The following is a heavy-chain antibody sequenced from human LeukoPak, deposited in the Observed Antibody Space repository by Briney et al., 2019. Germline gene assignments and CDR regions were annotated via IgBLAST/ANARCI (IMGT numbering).Heavy chain of an antibody. CDR3: ARGGPGYYFDY. V-gene: IGHV3-74*01. D-gene: IGHD3-10*01. J-gene: IGHJ4*02. Sequence: GGSLRLSCAASGFSFSTCWMHWVRQAPGKGLEWVSRINSDGSSTNYADSVEGRFTISSDNAKNTLYLQMNSLRAEDTAVYYCARGGPGYYFDYWGQGTLVTVSS. CDR1: GFSFSTCW. CDR2: INSDGSST.